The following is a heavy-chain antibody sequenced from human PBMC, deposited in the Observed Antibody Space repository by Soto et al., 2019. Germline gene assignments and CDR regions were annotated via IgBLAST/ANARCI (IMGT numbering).Heavy chain of an antibody. Sequence: QVQLVESGGGVVQPGRSLRLSCAASAFTFSTYGMHWVRQAPGKGLEWVARISYDGREKVYADSVKSQFTTSRDNSKDTLFRQTNSLRAEDTAVFDCANEEHRGGSVAYSGQGTLVTLSS. CDR3: ANEEHRGGSVAY. CDR2: ISYDGREK. D-gene: IGHD1-26*01. J-gene: IGHJ4*02. V-gene: IGHV3-30*18. CDR1: AFTFSTYG.